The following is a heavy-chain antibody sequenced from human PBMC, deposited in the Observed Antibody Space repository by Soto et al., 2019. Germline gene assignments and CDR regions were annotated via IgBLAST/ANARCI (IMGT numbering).Heavy chain of an antibody. V-gene: IGHV4-30-2*01. CDR1: GGSISSGGYS. D-gene: IGHD2-2*01. CDR2: IYHSGST. J-gene: IGHJ5*02. CDR3: ARVPDR. Sequence: TLSLTCAVSGGSISSGGYSWSWIRQPPGKGLEWIGYIYHSGSTYYNPSLKSRVTISVDRSKNQFSLKLSSVTAADTAVYYCARVPDRWGQGTLVTVTS.